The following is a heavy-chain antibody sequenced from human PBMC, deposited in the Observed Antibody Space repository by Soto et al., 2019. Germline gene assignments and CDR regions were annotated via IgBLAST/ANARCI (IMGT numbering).Heavy chain of an antibody. D-gene: IGHD3-9*01. CDR3: SKVDGFLAGYPFFDY. J-gene: IGHJ4*02. CDR1: GFNFTNYD. CDR2: MSYDGSLK. V-gene: IGHV3-30*18. Sequence: QVQLLESGGGVVQPGRSLRLSCAVSGFNFTNYDMHWVRQAPGKGLEWVAVMSYDGSLKYYADSVKGRFTISRDTSKNTLYLQMNSLRAEDTAVYYCSKVDGFLAGYPFFDYWGQGTLVTVSS.